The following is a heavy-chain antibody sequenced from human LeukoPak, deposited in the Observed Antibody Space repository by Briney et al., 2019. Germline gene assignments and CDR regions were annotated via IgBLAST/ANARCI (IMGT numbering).Heavy chain of an antibody. D-gene: IGHD6-13*01. CDR2: IYYSGST. J-gene: IGHJ4*02. CDR1: GGSISSGGYY. Sequence: SETLSLTCTVSGGSISSGGYYWSWIRQHPGKGLEWIGYIYYSGSTYYNPSLKSRVTISVDTSKNQFSLKLSSVTAADTAVYYCARAPIAAAGTLDYWGQGTLVTVSS. CDR3: ARAPIAAAGTLDY. V-gene: IGHV4-31*03.